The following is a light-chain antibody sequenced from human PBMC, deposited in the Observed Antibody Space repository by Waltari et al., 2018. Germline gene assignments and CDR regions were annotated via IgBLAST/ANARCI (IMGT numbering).Light chain of an antibody. CDR2: WAS. CDR1: QSVLYSSNNKNY. Sequence: DIVMTQSPDSLAVSLGERATINCKSSQSVLYSSNNKNYLAWYQQKPGQPPKLLIYWASTRESGVPDRFSGSGSETDFTLAISSLQAEDVAVYYCQQYYSSPLTFGGGTNVEI. V-gene: IGKV4-1*01. CDR3: QQYYSSPLT. J-gene: IGKJ4*01.